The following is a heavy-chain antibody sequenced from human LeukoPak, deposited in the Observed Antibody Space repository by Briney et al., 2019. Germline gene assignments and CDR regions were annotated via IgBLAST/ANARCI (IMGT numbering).Heavy chain of an antibody. CDR2: FNPDSGGT. CDR3: ARSPHILTGENFDY. V-gene: IGHV1-2*02. CDR1: GYTFTGYY. D-gene: IGHD3-9*01. Sequence: ASVKVSCKASGYTFTGYYMHWVRQAPGQGLEWMGWFNPDSGGTNYAQKFQGRVTMTRDTSISTAYMELSRLRSDDTAVYYCARSPHILTGENFDYWGQGTLVTVSS. J-gene: IGHJ4*02.